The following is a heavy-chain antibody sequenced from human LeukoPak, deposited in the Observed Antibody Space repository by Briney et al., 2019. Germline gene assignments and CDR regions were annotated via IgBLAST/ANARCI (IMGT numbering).Heavy chain of an antibody. J-gene: IGHJ5*02. Sequence: GGSLRLSCAASGFTFSSYAMHWVRQAPGKGLEWVAVISYDGSNKYYADSVKGRFTISRDNSKNTLYLQMNSLRAEDTAVYYCAAPLDIVVVPAGGWFDPRGQGTLVTVSS. D-gene: IGHD2-2*01. V-gene: IGHV3-30*04. CDR3: AAPLDIVVVPAGGWFDP. CDR1: GFTFSSYA. CDR2: ISYDGSNK.